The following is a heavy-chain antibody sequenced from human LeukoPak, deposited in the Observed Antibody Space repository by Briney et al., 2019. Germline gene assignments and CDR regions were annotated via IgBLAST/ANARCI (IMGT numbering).Heavy chain of an antibody. J-gene: IGHJ4*02. V-gene: IGHV3-23*01. CDR1: GFTFSSYA. CDR3: AKGTHYYDSSGYLH. CDR2: ISGSGGST. D-gene: IGHD3-22*01. Sequence: GGSLRLSCAASGFTFSSYAMSWVRQAPGKGLEWVSAISGSGGSTYYADSVKGRFTISRDNSKNTLYLQMNSLRAEDTAVYYCAKGTHYYDSSGYLHWGQGTLVTVSS.